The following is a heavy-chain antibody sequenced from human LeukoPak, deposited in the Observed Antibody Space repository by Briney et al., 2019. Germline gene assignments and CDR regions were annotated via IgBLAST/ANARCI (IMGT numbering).Heavy chain of an antibody. D-gene: IGHD3-10*01. CDR3: ARGRGPYDAFDV. CDR1: GFSLSSCG. J-gene: IGHJ3*01. Sequence: GRSLRLSCAAAGFSLSSCGMHWVCQAPLKGLEWVAVIWANGINTYYADSVKGRFTFSRDNSKSTLYLQMNSLRAEDTAVYYCARGRGPYDAFDVWGQGTLVTVSS. V-gene: IGHV3-33*01. CDR2: IWANGINT.